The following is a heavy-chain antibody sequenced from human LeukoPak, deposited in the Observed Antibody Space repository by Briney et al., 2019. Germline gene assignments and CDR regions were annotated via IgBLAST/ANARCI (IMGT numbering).Heavy chain of an antibody. CDR1: GFSLSTSGVG. CDR3: APTVAVAGTGGWFDP. D-gene: IGHD6-19*01. J-gene: IGHJ5*02. CDR2: IYWNDDK. V-gene: IGHV2-5*01. Sequence: SGPTLVNPTQTLTLTRTFSGFSLSTSGVGVGWIRQPPGKALEWLALIYWNDDKRYSPSLKSRLTITKDTSKNQVVLTMTNMDPVDTATYYCAPTVAVAGTGGWFDPWGQGTLVTVSS.